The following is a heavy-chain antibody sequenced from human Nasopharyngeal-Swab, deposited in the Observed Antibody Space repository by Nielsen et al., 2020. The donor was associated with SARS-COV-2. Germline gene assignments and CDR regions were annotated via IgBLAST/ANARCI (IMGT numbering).Heavy chain of an antibody. CDR2: IRSKANSYAT. V-gene: IGHV3-73*01. CDR1: GFTFSGSA. CDR3: TRLGRGGMDV. J-gene: IGHJ6*02. Sequence: GESLKIPCAAPGFTFSGSAMHWVRQASGKGLEWVGRIRSKANSYATAYAASVKGRFTISRDDSKNTAYLQMNSLKTEDTAVYYCTRLGRGGMDVWGQGTTVTVSS.